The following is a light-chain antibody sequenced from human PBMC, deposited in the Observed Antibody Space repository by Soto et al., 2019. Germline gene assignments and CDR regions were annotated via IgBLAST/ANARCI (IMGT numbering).Light chain of an antibody. CDR1: QSVSSN. Sequence: EIVMTQSPATLSVSPGERATLSCRASQSVSSNLAWYQQKPGQAPRLLIYGASTRAPGIPARLSGSGSGTEFTLTISSLQSEDFAVYYCQQYNNWPPWTFGQGTKVEIK. CDR3: QQYNNWPPWT. V-gene: IGKV3-15*01. J-gene: IGKJ1*01. CDR2: GAS.